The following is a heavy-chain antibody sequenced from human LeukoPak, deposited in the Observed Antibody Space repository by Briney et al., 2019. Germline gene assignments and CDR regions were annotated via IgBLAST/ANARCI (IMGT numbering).Heavy chain of an antibody. CDR1: GGTFISYA. D-gene: IGHD2-2*01. J-gene: IGHJ6*04. V-gene: IGHV1-69*01. CDR3: ARDGGLGDIVVVPAAMEGYYGVDV. CDR2: IIPIFGTA. Sequence: SVKVSCKASGGTFISYAISWVRQAPGQGLEWMGGIIPIFGTANYAQKFQGRVTITADESTSTAYMELSSLRSEDTAVYYCARDGGLGDIVVVPAAMEGYYGVDVWGKGTTVTVSS.